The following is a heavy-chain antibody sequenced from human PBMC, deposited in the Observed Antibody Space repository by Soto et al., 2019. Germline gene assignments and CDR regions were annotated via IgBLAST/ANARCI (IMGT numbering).Heavy chain of an antibody. CDR3: AKGSSSTQYLNYYFYHMDV. J-gene: IGHJ6*03. D-gene: IGHD2-2*01. Sequence: LLESGGGLVQPGGSLRLSCAASGLTCPSYAMNWVRQAPGKGLEWVSAIGGSGANTYYADSVKGRFTISRDNSKNTVYLQMNSLRAEDTAVYYCAKGSSSTQYLNYYFYHMDVWGKGTTVSVSS. CDR1: GLTCPSYA. CDR2: IGGSGANT. V-gene: IGHV3-23*01.